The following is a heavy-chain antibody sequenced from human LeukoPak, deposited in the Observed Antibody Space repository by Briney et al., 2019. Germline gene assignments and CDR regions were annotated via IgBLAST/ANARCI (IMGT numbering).Heavy chain of an antibody. CDR3: AKDTVVPAAMTLDP. J-gene: IGHJ5*02. Sequence: GGSLRLSCAASGFTFSSYAINWVRQAPGMGLEWVSAIVPSGGSTYYADSVKGRFTISRDNSKNTLYLQMNSLRAEDTAVYYCAKDTVVPAAMTLDPWGQGTLVTVSS. D-gene: IGHD2-2*01. CDR1: GFTFSSYA. CDR2: IVPSGGST. V-gene: IGHV3-23*01.